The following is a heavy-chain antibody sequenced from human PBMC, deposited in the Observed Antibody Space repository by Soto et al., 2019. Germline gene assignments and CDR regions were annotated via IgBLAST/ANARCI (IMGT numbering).Heavy chain of an antibody. J-gene: IGHJ5*02. CDR3: AKVPNYYDSSGYYYNWFDP. CDR2: ISGSGGST. V-gene: IGHV3-23*01. D-gene: IGHD3-22*01. Sequence: PVGSLRLSCAASGFTFSSYAMSWVRQAPGKGLEWVSAISGSGGSTYYADSVKGRFTISRDNSKNTLYLQMNSLRAEDTAVYYCAKVPNYYDSSGYYYNWFDPWGQGTQVTVSS. CDR1: GFTFSSYA.